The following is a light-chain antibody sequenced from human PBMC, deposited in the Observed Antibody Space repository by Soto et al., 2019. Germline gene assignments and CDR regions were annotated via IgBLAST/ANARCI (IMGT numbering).Light chain of an antibody. J-gene: IGKJ1*01. CDR1: QRVSTW. Sequence: DIQMTQSPSTLSASVGDRVTITCRASQRVSTWLAWYQQKPGKAPQVLISMASTLESGVPSRFSGSGSGTEFTLTISSLQPDDFATYYCQQYNSHSPWTFGQGTKVEIK. V-gene: IGKV1-5*03. CDR2: MAS. CDR3: QQYNSHSPWT.